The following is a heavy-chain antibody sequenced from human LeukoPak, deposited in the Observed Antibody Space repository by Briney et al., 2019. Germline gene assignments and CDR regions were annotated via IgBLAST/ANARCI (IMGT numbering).Heavy chain of an antibody. Sequence: GGSLRLSCAASGFTVSSNYMSWVRQAPGKGLEWVSVIYSGGSTYYADSVKGRFTISRDNSKNTLYLQMNSLRAEDTAVYYCARKGYYYYYGMDVWGQGTTVTVSS. CDR1: GFTVSSNY. J-gene: IGHJ6*02. V-gene: IGHV3-53*05. CDR2: IYSGGST. CDR3: ARKGYYYYYGMDV.